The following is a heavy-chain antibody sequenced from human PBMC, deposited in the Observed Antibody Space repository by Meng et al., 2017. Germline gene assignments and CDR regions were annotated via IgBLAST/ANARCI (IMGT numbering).Heavy chain of an antibody. Sequence: SAKVSCKASGGTFSSYAISWVRQAPGQGLEWMGGIIPIFGTANYAQKFQGRVTITADKSTSTAYMELSSLRSEDTAMYYCTRQPGGSYDILTGYSTYNWFDPWGQGTLVTVSS. J-gene: IGHJ5*02. CDR2: IIPIFGTA. V-gene: IGHV1-69*06. CDR3: TRQPGGSYDILTGYSTYNWFDP. D-gene: IGHD3-9*01. CDR1: GGTFSSYA.